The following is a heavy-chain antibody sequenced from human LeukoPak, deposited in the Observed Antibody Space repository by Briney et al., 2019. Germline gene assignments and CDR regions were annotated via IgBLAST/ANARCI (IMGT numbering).Heavy chain of an antibody. Sequence: GGSLRLSCAASGFTFSSYGMHWVRQAPGMGLEWVAVISYDGSNKYYADSVKGRFTISRDNSKNTLYLQMNSLRAEDTAVYYCAKTVGAAFDYWGQGTLVTVSS. D-gene: IGHD1-26*01. CDR2: ISYDGSNK. V-gene: IGHV3-30*18. CDR3: AKTVGAAFDY. J-gene: IGHJ4*02. CDR1: GFTFSSYG.